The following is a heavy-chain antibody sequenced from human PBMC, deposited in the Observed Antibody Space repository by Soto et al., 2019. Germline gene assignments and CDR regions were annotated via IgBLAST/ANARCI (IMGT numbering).Heavy chain of an antibody. D-gene: IGHD3-10*01. CDR3: AKDRQFRSYYESAGHYNN. V-gene: IGHV3-23*01. CDR1: GFTFKNYD. J-gene: IGHJ4*02. CDR2: ISGSGAIT. Sequence: EVQLLESGGGLVQPGGSLRLSCVASGFTFKNYDMSWVRQAPGKGLEWVSGISGSGAITYYADSVRGRFTISRDNSKNTLYLQLNSLRAEDTAIYYCAKDRQFRSYYESAGHYNNWGQGTLVTVSS.